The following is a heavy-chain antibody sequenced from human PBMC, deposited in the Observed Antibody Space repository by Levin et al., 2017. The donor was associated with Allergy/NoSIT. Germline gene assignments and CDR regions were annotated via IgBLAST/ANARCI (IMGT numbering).Heavy chain of an antibody. CDR1: GFTFSSYA. CDR2: ISGSGGST. J-gene: IGHJ4*02. D-gene: IGHD3-22*01. V-gene: IGHV3-23*01. CDR3: AKDPQNSRRVVVIIHYFDY. Sequence: PGGSLRLSCAASGFTFSSYAMSWVRQAPGKGLEWVSAISGSGGSTYYADSVKGRFTISRDNSKNTLYLQMNSLRAEDTAVYYCAKDPQNSRRVVVIIHYFDYWGQGTLVTVSS.